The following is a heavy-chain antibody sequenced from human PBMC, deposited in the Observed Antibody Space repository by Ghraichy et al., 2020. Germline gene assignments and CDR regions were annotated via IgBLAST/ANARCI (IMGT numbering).Heavy chain of an antibody. CDR1: GGSISSYY. Sequence: SETLSLTCTVSGGSISSYYWSWIRQPPGKGLEWIGYIYYSGSTNYNPSLKSRVTISVDTSKNQFSLKLSSVTAADTAVYYCASIAAAGTWVDYWGQGTLVTVSS. D-gene: IGHD6-13*01. V-gene: IGHV4-59*01. J-gene: IGHJ4*02. CDR2: IYYSGST. CDR3: ASIAAAGTWVDY.